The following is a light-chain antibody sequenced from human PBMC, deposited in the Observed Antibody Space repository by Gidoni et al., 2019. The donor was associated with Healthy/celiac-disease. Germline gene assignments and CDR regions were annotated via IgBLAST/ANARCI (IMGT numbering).Light chain of an antibody. CDR1: SSDIGSYNL. J-gene: IGLJ3*02. CDR3: CSYAGSPV. Sequence: QSALTQPASVSGSPGQSITISCTGTSSDIGSYNLVSWYQQHPGKAPKLMIYEGSKRHSGVSNRFSGSKSGNTASLTISGLQAEDEADYYCCSYAGSPVFDGGTKLTVL. CDR2: EGS. V-gene: IGLV2-23*01.